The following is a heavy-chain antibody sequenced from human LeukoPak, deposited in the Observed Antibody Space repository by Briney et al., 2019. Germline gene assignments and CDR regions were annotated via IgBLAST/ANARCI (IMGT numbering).Heavy chain of an antibody. CDR3: VSGTGGDCDVASFDY. Sequence: ASVKVSCKCSVYSVSNNYKHWMRQAPGRGFEWMGWITRYSGATKFAQKFQGRVTLTRDTSISTAYVELTNLASDDTAVSFCVSGTGGDCDVASFDYWGQGTLVIVSS. J-gene: IGHJ4*02. CDR1: VYSVSNNY. V-gene: IGHV1-2*02. CDR2: ITRYSGAT. D-gene: IGHD2-21*01.